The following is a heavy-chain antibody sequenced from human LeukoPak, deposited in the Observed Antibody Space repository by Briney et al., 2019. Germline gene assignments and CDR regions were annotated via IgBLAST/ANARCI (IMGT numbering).Heavy chain of an antibody. D-gene: IGHD1-26*01. CDR2: ISGSGGST. V-gene: IGHV3-23*01. J-gene: IGHJ5*02. CDR3: AKDLRSGSYSNWFDP. Sequence: GALRLSCAASGFTFSSYAMSWVRQAPGKGLEWVSAISGSGGSTYYADSVKGRFTITRDNSKNTLYLQMNSLRAEDTAVYYCAKDLRSGSYSNWFDPWGQGTLVTVSS. CDR1: GFTFSSYA.